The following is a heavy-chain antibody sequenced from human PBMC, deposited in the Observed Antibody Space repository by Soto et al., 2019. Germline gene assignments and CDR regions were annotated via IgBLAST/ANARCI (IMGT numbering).Heavy chain of an antibody. V-gene: IGHV3-30-3*01. Sequence: GGSLRLSCAASGFTFSSYAMHWVRQAPGKGLEWVAVISYDGSNKYYADSVKGRFTISRDNSKNTLYLQMNSLRAEDTAVYYCARSYYDFPVYYGMDVWGQGTTVTAP. CDR3: ARSYYDFPVYYGMDV. D-gene: IGHD3-3*01. J-gene: IGHJ6*02. CDR2: ISYDGSNK. CDR1: GFTFSSYA.